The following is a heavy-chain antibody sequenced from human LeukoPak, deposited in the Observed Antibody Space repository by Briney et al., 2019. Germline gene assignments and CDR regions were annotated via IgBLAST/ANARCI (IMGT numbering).Heavy chain of an antibody. J-gene: IGHJ5*02. D-gene: IGHD3-10*01. CDR1: GFTFSIYW. CDR2: IKQDGSEK. CDR3: ARAQNYGSGSYYVP. V-gene: IGHV3-7*04. Sequence: PGGSLRLSCAASGFTFSIYWMTWVRQAPGKGLEWVANIKQDGSEKYYVDSVKGRFTISRDNAKNSLYLQMNSLRAEDTAVYYCARAQNYGSGSYYVPWGQGTLVTVSS.